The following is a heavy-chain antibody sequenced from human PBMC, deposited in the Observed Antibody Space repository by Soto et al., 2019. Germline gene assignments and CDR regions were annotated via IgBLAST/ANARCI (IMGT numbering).Heavy chain of an antibody. CDR1: GFTFDDYA. CDR2: ISWNSGSI. CDR3: AKVRGYRWPDIYYYMDV. Sequence: EVQLVESGGGLVQPGRSLRLSCAASGFTFDDYAMHWVRQAPGKGLEWVSGISWNSGSIGYADSVKGRFTISRDNAKNSLYLQMNSLRAEDTALYYCAKVRGYRWPDIYYYMDVWGKGTTVTVSS. J-gene: IGHJ6*03. V-gene: IGHV3-9*01. D-gene: IGHD6-13*01.